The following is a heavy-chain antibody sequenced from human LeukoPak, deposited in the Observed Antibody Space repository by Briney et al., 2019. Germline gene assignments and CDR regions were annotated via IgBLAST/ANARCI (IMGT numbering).Heavy chain of an antibody. CDR2: ISTYNGNT. J-gene: IGHJ3*01. CDR1: GYTFSSYD. V-gene: IGHV1-18*01. CDR3: ARESVPPSERWRGYYPLHDAFDV. Sequence: ASVKVSCKASGYTFSSYDISWVRQAPGHGLEWMGWISTYNGNTKYAQKFQGRVTLTTDTSTSTVYMEVRSLRSDDTAVYFCARESVPPSERWRGYYPLHDAFDVWGQGTMVIVSS. D-gene: IGHD3-3*01.